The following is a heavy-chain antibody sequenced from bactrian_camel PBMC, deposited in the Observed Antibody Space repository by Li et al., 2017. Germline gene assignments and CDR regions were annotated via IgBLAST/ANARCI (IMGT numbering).Heavy chain of an antibody. D-gene: IGHD6*01. Sequence: VQLVESGGGLVQPGGSLTLSCAASGFTFSSYLMAWVRQAPGKGLEWVSYISSGGGNRYYSDIVNGRFTVSRDNAKNTLTLQLDSLKTEDTAMYYCAVYPRCLEIRTVVARRVGYWGQGTQVTVS. CDR3: AVYPRCLEIRTVVARRVGY. J-gene: IGHJ6*01. V-gene: IGHV3S40*01. CDR2: ISSGGGNR. CDR1: GFTFSSYL.